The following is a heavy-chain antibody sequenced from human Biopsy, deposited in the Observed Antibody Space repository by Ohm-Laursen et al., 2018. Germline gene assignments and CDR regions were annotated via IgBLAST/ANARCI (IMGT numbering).Heavy chain of an antibody. CDR1: GASIKSFY. CDR2: VYYSGST. CDR3: GRREVVITHDAFDT. Sequence: SETLSLTCNVSGASIKSFYWSWIRQPPGKGLEWIGDVYYSGSTNRNPSLKSRVTILVDTSKNQFSLKLNSVTAADTAVYYCGRREVVITHDAFDTWGQGTMVTVSS. D-gene: IGHD3-22*01. V-gene: IGHV4-59*08. J-gene: IGHJ3*02.